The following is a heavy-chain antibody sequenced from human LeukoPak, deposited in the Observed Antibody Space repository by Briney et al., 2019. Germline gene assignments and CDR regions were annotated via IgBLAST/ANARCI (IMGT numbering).Heavy chain of an antibody. CDR1: GYTFTSYD. D-gene: IGHD2-2*01. Sequence: ASVKVSCKASGYTFTSYDIHWVRQATGQGREWMGWVNPKSGNTGYAQKFQGRVTMTRNTSISTAYMGLSGLRSEDTAVYFCARVRVVVVPAAIGTPLRKDYFDYWGQGTLVTVSS. CDR3: ARVRVVVVPAAIGTPLRKDYFDY. CDR2: VNPKSGNT. J-gene: IGHJ4*02. V-gene: IGHV1-8*01.